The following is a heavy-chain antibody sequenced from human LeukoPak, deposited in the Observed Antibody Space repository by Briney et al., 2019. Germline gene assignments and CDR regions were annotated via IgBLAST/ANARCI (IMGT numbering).Heavy chain of an antibody. CDR1: GGSFSNYY. CDR2: IHYSGST. V-gene: IGHV4-59*08. D-gene: IGHD5/OR15-5a*01. Sequence: PSETLSLTCSVSGGSFSNYYWSWIRQPPGKGLEWIGYIHYSGSTNYNPSLKSRPTISVDTSKNQFSLNLSSLTAADTAVYYCATSDTVSTYNWFDPWGQGTLVTVS. CDR3: ATSDTVSTYNWFDP. J-gene: IGHJ5*02.